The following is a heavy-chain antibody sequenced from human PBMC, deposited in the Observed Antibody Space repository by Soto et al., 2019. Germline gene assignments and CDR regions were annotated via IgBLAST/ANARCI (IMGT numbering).Heavy chain of an antibody. CDR2: IFYTGTT. V-gene: IGHV4-39*02. Sequence: LSLTYTVSYGTSVDHGCCCVCKRQPPGKGLEWVGGIFYTGTTYYSPCLKDRVTISVDTSKNSFSLNLTSVTAADTAVYYCARLVVVAPVADFWGKGTLVTGSS. D-gene: IGHD2-15*01. CDR3: ARLVVVAPVADF. J-gene: IGHJ4*02. CDR1: YGTSVDHGCC.